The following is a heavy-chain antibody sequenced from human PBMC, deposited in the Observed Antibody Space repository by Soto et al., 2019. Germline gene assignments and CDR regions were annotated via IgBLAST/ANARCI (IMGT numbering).Heavy chain of an antibody. V-gene: IGHV4-28*01. CDR3: ARQNCISTSCYHFWFDP. CDR2: IYYSGTT. CDR1: GYSISSSNW. Sequence: SETLSLTCAVSGYSISSSNWWGWIRQPPGKGLEWIGYIYYSGTTYYNPSLKSRVTMSVDTSKNQFSLKLSSVTAADTAVYYCARQNCISTSCYHFWFDPWGQGTLVTVSS. D-gene: IGHD2-2*01. J-gene: IGHJ5*02.